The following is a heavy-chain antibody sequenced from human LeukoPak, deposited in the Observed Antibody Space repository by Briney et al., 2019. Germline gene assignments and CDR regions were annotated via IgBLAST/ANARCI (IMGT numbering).Heavy chain of an antibody. CDR2: IRRKANGGTT. CDR1: GFTFGDYA. CDR3: TSGLYYDSWSDLFDY. Sequence: GGSLRLSCTASGFTFGDYAVSWVRQAPGKGPEWVGFIRRKANGGTTEYAASVKGRFTISRDDSKGIAYLQMNSLKTEDTAVYYCTSGLYYDSWSDLFDYWGQGTLVTVSS. V-gene: IGHV3-49*04. D-gene: IGHD3-3*01. J-gene: IGHJ4*02.